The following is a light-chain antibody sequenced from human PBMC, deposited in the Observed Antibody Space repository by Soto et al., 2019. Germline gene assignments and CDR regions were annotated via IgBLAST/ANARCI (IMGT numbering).Light chain of an antibody. V-gene: IGKV1-39*01. CDR2: AAS. Sequence: DIPMTQSPSSLSASVGDRVTITCRASQSISNYLNWYQQKPGKAPKLLIYAASSLQSGVPSRFSGSGSGTDFTLTISSLQPEDFATYYCQQTYSTPPYTFGQGTKLEIK. J-gene: IGKJ2*01. CDR1: QSISNY. CDR3: QQTYSTPPYT.